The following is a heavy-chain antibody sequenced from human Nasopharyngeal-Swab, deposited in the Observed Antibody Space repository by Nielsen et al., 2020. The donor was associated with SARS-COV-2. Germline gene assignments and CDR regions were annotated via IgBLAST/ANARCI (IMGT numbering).Heavy chain of an antibody. D-gene: IGHD6-13*01. V-gene: IGHV1-3*01. Sequence: ASVKVSCKASGYTFTSYAMHWVRQAPGQRLEWMGWINGGNGNTKYSQKFQGRVTITRDTSASTAYMELSSLRSEDTAVYYCARVAIAPAGTGPDYWGQGTLVTVSS. CDR1: GYTFTSYA. J-gene: IGHJ4*02. CDR2: INGGNGNT. CDR3: ARVAIAPAGTGPDY.